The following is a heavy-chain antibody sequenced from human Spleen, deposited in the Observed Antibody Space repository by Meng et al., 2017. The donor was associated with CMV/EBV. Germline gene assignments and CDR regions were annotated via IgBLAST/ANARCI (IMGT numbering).Heavy chain of an antibody. CDR2: ISWNSARI. J-gene: IGHJ4*02. CDR1: GFTFDDYA. V-gene: IGHV3-9*01. Sequence: GGSLRLSCAASGFTFDDYAMHWVRQAPGKGLEWVSGISWNSARIGYADSVKGRFTISRDNARNSVYLQMKSLRAEDTAIYYCAKDLGWAPDYWGQGTLVTVSS. CDR3: AKDLGWAPDY. D-gene: IGHD1-26*01.